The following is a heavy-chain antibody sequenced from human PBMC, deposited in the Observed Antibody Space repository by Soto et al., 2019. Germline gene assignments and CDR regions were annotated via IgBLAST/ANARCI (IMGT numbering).Heavy chain of an antibody. V-gene: IGHV3-33*01. CDR1: GFTFSSYG. Sequence: QVQLVESGGGVVQPGGSLRLSCAVSGFTFSSYGMHWVRQAPGKGLDWVAVIRYDGSDKYYGDSVKGRFTISRDDSKNMLYLQMSSLRADDTAVYYCARESVAATDYWGQGTLVTVSS. D-gene: IGHD1-26*01. CDR3: ARESVAATDY. CDR2: IRYDGSDK. J-gene: IGHJ4*02.